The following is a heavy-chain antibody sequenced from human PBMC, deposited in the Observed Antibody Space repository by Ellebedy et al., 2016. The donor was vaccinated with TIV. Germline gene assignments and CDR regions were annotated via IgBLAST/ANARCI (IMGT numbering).Heavy chain of an antibody. CDR2: IYYSGST. Sequence: SETLSLTXTVSGGSISSGDYYWSWIRQPPGKGLEWIGYIYYSGSTYYNPSLKSRVTISVDTSKNQFSLKLSSVTAADTAVYYCARVGGLPPLDYSFDYWGQGTLVTVSS. CDR1: GGSISSGDYY. CDR3: ARVGGLPPLDYSFDY. J-gene: IGHJ4*02. V-gene: IGHV4-30-4*01. D-gene: IGHD3-16*01.